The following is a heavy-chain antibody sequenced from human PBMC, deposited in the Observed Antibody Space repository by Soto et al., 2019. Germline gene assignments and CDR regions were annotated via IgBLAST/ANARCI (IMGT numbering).Heavy chain of an antibody. CDR2: IFYSGTT. CDR1: GGSINTNGYY. J-gene: IGHJ4*02. V-gene: IGHV4-39*01. CDR3: AKAPGSGYFFMFLHY. D-gene: IGHD3-22*01. Sequence: PSETLSLTCTVSGGSINTNGYYWAWIRQPPGKGLEWIGSIFYSGTTYYNSSLKSRVIISSDMSKNQFSLRLTSVTAADTAVYYCAKAPGSGYFFMFLHYWGQGTLVTVSS.